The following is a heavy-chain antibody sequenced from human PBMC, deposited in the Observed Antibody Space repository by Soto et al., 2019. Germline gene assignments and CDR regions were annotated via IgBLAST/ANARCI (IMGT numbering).Heavy chain of an antibody. Sequence: GGSLRLSCAASGFTVSSNYMSWVRQAPGKGLEWVSVIYSGGSTYYADSVKGRFTISRDNSKNTRYLQMNSLRAEDTAVYYCARDRVRGEGSYYYYYMDVWGKGTTVTVSS. J-gene: IGHJ6*03. CDR3: ARDRVRGEGSYYYYYMDV. V-gene: IGHV3-66*01. CDR2: IYSGGST. CDR1: GFTVSSNY. D-gene: IGHD3-10*01.